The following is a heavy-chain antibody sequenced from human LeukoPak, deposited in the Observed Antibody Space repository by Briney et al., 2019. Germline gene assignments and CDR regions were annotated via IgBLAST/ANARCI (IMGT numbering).Heavy chain of an antibody. J-gene: IGHJ3*02. D-gene: IGHD3-3*01. CDR3: ARSEFEAFDM. CDR2: LSNIGSST. V-gene: IGHV3-23*01. CDR1: GXTFSSYA. Sequence: GGSLRLSCAASGXTFSSYAMSWVRQAPGKGLEWVSALSNIGSSTSYADSVKGRFTISRDNSKNTLYLQMNSLRAEDTAVYYCARSEFEAFDMWGQGTMVTVSS.